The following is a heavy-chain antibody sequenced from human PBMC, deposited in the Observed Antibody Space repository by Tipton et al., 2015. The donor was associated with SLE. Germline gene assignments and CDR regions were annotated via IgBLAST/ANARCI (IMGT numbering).Heavy chain of an antibody. Sequence: SLRLSCAASGFTFRSYSMSWVRQAPGKGLEWVSYISNSGYTIHYAESVKGRFTVCRDDAKNPLYLQMNSLRAGDTAVYYCASGYTYGFDHWGQGALVTVSS. CDR1: GFTFRSYS. J-gene: IGHJ4*02. D-gene: IGHD5-18*01. CDR3: ASGYTYGFDH. V-gene: IGHV3-48*01. CDR2: ISNSGYTI.